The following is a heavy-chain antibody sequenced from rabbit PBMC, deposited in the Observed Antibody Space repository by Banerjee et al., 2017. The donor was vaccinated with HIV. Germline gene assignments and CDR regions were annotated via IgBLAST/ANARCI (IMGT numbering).Heavy chain of an antibody. V-gene: IGHV1S40*01. J-gene: IGHJ4*01. CDR1: GFSFSSCYF. D-gene: IGHD4-1*01. CDR3: ARDLAGVIGWNFNL. CDR2: IDAGSSGST. Sequence: LEESGGALVNLGASLTLSCTASGFSFSSCYFLCWVRPAPGKGLEWIACIDAGSSGSTWYASWAKGRFTISKTSSTTVTLQMTSLTAADTASYFCARDLAGVIGWNFNLWGPGTLVTVS.